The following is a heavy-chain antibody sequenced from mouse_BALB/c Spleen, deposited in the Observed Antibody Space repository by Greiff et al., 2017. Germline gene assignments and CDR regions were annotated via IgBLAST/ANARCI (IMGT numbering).Heavy chain of an antibody. CDR1: GFTFSSYA. Sequence: EVQGVESGGGLVKPGGSLKLSCAASGFTFSSYAMSWVRQTPEKRLEWVAYINSGGSSYYPDRVKGRLTISRDNARNILYLQMSSLRSEDTAMYYCARTDYVGGYWYFDVWGAGTTVTVSS. V-gene: IGHV5-6-5*01. CDR2: INSGGSS. D-gene: IGHD2-4*01. J-gene: IGHJ1*01. CDR3: ARTDYVGGYWYFDV.